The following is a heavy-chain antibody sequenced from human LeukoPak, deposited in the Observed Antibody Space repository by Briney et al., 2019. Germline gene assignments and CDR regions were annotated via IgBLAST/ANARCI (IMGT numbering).Heavy chain of an antibody. J-gene: IGHJ4*02. D-gene: IGHD5-12*01. Sequence: PVKVSCKASGGPSLSYAINWGRPAPGQGLEWMGEIIPMFGTATYAQKFQGRVTITADESTSTAYMELSSLRSEDTAVYYCARGDGYSGHGSDYWGQGTLVTVSS. CDR2: IIPMFGTA. CDR3: ARGDGYSGHGSDY. CDR1: GGPSLSYA. V-gene: IGHV1-69*01.